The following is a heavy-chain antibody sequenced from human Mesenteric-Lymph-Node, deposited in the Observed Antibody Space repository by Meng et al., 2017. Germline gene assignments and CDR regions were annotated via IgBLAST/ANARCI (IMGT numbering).Heavy chain of an antibody. D-gene: IGHD6-19*01. J-gene: IGHJ2*01. CDR3: ARHSSGLSLVRDWYFDL. CDR1: GFTFSSYA. Sequence: GGSLRLSCAASGFTFSSYAMSWVRQAPGKGLKWVSAISGSGGSTYYADSVKGRFTISRDNSKNTLYLQMNSLRAEDTAVYYCARHSSGLSLVRDWYFDLWGRGTLVTVSS. V-gene: IGHV3-23*01. CDR2: ISGSGGST.